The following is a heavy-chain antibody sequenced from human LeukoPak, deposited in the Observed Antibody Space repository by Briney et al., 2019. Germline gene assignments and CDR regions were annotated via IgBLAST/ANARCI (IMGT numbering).Heavy chain of an antibody. J-gene: IGHJ6*03. CDR1: GFTFSSYA. CDR3: ARGLITMVRGVNRPPYYMDV. Sequence: GGSLRLSCAASGFTFSSYAMSWVRQAPGKWLEWVSVIYSGGSTYYADSVKGRFTISRDNSKNTLYLQMNSLRAEDTAVYYCARGLITMVRGVNRPPYYMDVWGKGTTVTISS. CDR2: IYSGGST. D-gene: IGHD3-10*01. V-gene: IGHV3-66*01.